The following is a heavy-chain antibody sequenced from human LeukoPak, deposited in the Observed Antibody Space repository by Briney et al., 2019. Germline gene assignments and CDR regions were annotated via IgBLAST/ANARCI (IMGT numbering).Heavy chain of an antibody. Sequence: PGRSLRPSCAASGFTFSSYAMHWVRQAPGKGLEWVAVISYDGSNKYYADSVKGRFTISRDNSKNTLYLQMNSLRAEDTAVYYCARGPLGELYFDYWGQGTLVTVSS. CDR2: ISYDGSNK. D-gene: IGHD3-16*01. CDR1: GFTFSSYA. CDR3: ARGPLGELYFDY. J-gene: IGHJ4*02. V-gene: IGHV3-30-3*01.